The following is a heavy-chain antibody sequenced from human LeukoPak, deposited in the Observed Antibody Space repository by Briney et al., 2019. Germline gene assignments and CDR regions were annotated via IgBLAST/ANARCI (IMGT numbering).Heavy chain of an antibody. V-gene: IGHV3-7*01. J-gene: IGHJ4*02. D-gene: IGHD3-3*02. CDR1: GFTFSDYW. CDR3: VREGIRSMSYYFEY. CDR2: IKQDGGEK. Sequence: HPGGSLRLSCAASGFTFSDYWLTWVRQAPGKGLEWVANIKQDGGEKYYVDSVKGRFAISRDNAKNSLFLQMNSLRDEDTAIYYCVREGIRSMSYYFEYWGQGTLVTVSS.